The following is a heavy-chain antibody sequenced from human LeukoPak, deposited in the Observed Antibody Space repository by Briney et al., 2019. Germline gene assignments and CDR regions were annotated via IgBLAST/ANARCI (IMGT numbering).Heavy chain of an antibody. D-gene: IGHD3-22*01. V-gene: IGHV4-59*01. CDR1: GGSISSYY. J-gene: IGHJ6*03. CDR2: IYYSGST. CDR3: ARDGGGYYYDSSGYSDYYYYMDV. Sequence: SETLSLTCTVSGGSISSYYWSWIRQPPGKGLEWIGYIYYSGSTNYNPSLKSRVTISVDTSKNQFSLKLSSVTAADTAVYYCARDGGGYYYDSSGYSDYYYYMDVWGKGTRSPSP.